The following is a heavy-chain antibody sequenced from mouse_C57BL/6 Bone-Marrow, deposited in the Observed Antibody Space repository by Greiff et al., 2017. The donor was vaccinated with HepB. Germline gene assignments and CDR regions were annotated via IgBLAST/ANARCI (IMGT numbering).Heavy chain of an antibody. CDR1: GYTFTSYW. Sequence: QVQLQQPGAELVKPGASVKLSCKASGYTFTSYWMHWVKQRPGQGLEWIGMIHPNSGSTNYNEKLKSKATLTVDKSSRPADMQLSSLTSEDSAVYYCARAYYSNYLPWYFDVWGTGTTVTVSS. V-gene: IGHV1-64*01. D-gene: IGHD2-5*01. CDR2: IHPNSGST. CDR3: ARAYYSNYLPWYFDV. J-gene: IGHJ1*03.